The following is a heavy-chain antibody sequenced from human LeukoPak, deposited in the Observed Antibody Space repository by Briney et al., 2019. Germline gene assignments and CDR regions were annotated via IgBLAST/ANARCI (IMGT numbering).Heavy chain of an antibody. D-gene: IGHD3-16*01. J-gene: IGHJ4*02. CDR3: ARDPGVGVPDH. Sequence: GGSLRLSCAASGFTFTDYWMSWVRQAPGKGLEWVANIERDGSEKYYVESVKGRFTISRDSAYNSVYLQMNSLRVDDTGFYYCARDPGVGVPDHWGQGTLVTVSS. V-gene: IGHV3-7*01. CDR2: IERDGSEK. CDR1: GFTFTDYW.